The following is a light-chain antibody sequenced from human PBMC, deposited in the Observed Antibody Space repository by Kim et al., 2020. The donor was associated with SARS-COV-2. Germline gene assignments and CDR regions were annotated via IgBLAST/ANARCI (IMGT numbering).Light chain of an antibody. CDR3: GADHASGSNFVYV. Sequence: QPVLTQPPSASASLGASVTLTCTLSSGYSNYKVDWYQQRPGKGPRFVMRVGTGGIVGSKGDGVPDRFSVLGSGLNRYLTIKNIQEEDASDYHCGADHASGSNFVYVFGTGTQLTVL. CDR1: SGYSNYK. J-gene: IGLJ1*01. CDR2: VGTGGIVG. V-gene: IGLV9-49*01.